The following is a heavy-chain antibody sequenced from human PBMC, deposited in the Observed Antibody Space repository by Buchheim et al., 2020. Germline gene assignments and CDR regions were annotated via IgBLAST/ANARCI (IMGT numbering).Heavy chain of an antibody. V-gene: IGHV4-30-4*01. CDR2: IYYSGST. CDR3: ARGGSQVDYLLSGWFEP. Sequence: QVQLQESGPGLVKASQTLSLTCTVSGGSIRSGDYYWSWIRQPPGKGLEWIGYIYYSGSTYYNPPLKSRVTISLDTSTNQFSPRLSSVTAADTAVYYCARGGSQVDYLLSGWFEPWGQGTL. CDR1: GGSIRSGDYY. J-gene: IGHJ5*02. D-gene: IGHD3/OR15-3a*01.